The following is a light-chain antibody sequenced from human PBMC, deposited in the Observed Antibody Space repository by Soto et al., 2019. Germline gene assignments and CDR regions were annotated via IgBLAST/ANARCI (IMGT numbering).Light chain of an antibody. V-gene: IGKV1-5*03. CDR2: KAS. CDR3: QQYDSYSAT. J-gene: IGKJ1*01. CDR1: QSISSW. Sequence: DIQMTQSPSTLSASLGDRVTITCRASQSISSWVAWYQQKPGKAPKLLIYKASTLESGVSSRFTGSGSGTEFTLTINSLRPDDFVTYYCQQYDSYSATFGQGTKV.